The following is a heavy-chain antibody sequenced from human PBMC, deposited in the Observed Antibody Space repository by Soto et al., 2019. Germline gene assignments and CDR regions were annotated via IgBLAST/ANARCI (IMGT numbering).Heavy chain of an antibody. V-gene: IGHV3-23*01. CDR3: AKVGYSGYDGDDWPYYYYYYMDV. CDR1: GFTFSSYA. CDR2: ISGSGGST. D-gene: IGHD5-12*01. J-gene: IGHJ6*03. Sequence: GGSLRLSCAASGFTFSSYAMSWVRQAPGKGLEWVSAISGSGGSTYYADSVKGRFTISRDNSKNTLYLQMNSLRAEDTAVYYCAKVGYSGYDGDDWPYYYYYYMDVWGKGTTVTVSS.